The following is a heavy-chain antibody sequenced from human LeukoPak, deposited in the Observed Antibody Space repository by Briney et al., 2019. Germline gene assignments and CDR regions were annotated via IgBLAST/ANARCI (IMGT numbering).Heavy chain of an antibody. Sequence: PGGSLRLSCAASGFTFSSYSMNWVRQAPGKGLEWVSSISSSSYIYYADSVKGRITISRDNAKNSLYLQMNSLRVEDTAVYYCARDGGIIRFGGQDVWGQGTTVTVS. CDR1: GFTFSSYS. V-gene: IGHV3-21*01. D-gene: IGHD3-16*01. J-gene: IGHJ6*02. CDR2: ISSSSYI. CDR3: ARDGGIIRFGGQDV.